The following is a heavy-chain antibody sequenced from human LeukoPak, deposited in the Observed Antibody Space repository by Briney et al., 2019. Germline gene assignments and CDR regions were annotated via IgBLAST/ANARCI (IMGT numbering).Heavy chain of an antibody. CDR2: ISAYNGNT. V-gene: IGHV1-18*01. Sequence: ASVKVSCKASGYTFTTYGFSWVRQAPGQGLEWMGWISAYNGNTNYAQKLQGRVTMTTDTSTSTAYMELRSLRSDDTAVYYCARDGVVVPATYYYYYYGMDVWGQGTTVTVSS. D-gene: IGHD2-2*01. J-gene: IGHJ6*02. CDR3: ARDGVVVPATYYYYYYGMDV. CDR1: GYTFTTYG.